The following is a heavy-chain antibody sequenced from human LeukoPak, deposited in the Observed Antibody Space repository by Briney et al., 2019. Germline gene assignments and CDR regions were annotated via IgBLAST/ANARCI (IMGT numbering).Heavy chain of an antibody. CDR3: VREDCVNSPDAFDL. CDR1: AYTFTTYW. V-gene: IGHV3-74*01. Sequence: PGGSLRLSCAASAYTFTTYWIHWVRQAPGKGLVWVSRINSDGSSTRYADSVKGRFTISRDNTKNTLYLQMNSLRAEDTAVYYCVREDCVNSPDAFDLWRRGKMVTVSS. J-gene: IGHJ3*01. CDR2: INSDGSST. D-gene: IGHD2-21*01.